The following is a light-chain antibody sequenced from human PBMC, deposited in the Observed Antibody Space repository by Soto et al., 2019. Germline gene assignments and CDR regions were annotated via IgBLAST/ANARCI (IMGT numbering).Light chain of an antibody. CDR1: GSNIGSAP. CDR2: NTN. V-gene: IGLV1-44*01. Sequence: QSVLTQPPSASGTPGQRVTISCSGSGSNIGSAPVNWYQQLPRTAPKLLMFNTNQRPSGVPDRFSGSQSGTSASLAISGLQAEDEATYYCAAWDDSLKGVVFGGGTKLTVL. CDR3: AAWDDSLKGVV. J-gene: IGLJ3*02.